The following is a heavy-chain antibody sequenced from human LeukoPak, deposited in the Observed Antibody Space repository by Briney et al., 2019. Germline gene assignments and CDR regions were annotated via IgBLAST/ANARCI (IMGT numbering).Heavy chain of an antibody. Sequence: GGSLRLSCAASGFTFSDYYMSWIRQAPGKGLEWVSYISSSGSTIYYADSVKGRFTISRDNAKNSLYLQMNSLRAEDTAVYYCAKEGAVAGLPLLDVWGKGTTVTISS. CDR2: ISSSGSTI. D-gene: IGHD6-19*01. V-gene: IGHV3-11*04. J-gene: IGHJ6*04. CDR3: AKEGAVAGLPLLDV. CDR1: GFTFSDYY.